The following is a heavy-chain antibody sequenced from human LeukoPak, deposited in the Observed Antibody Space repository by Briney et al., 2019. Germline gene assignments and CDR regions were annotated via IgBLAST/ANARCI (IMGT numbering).Heavy chain of an antibody. D-gene: IGHD6-13*01. V-gene: IGHV1-8*01. CDR2: MNPNSGNT. J-gene: IGHJ5*02. Sequence: ASVKDSCKASGYTFTSYDINWVRQATGQGLEWMGWMNPNSGNTGYAQKFQGRVTMTRNTSISTAYMELSSLRSEDTAVYYCARGRKQQLVAFDPWGQGTLVTVSS. CDR1: GYTFTSYD. CDR3: ARGRKQQLVAFDP.